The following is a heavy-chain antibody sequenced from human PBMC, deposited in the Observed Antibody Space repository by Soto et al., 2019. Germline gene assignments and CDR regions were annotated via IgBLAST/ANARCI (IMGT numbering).Heavy chain of an antibody. Sequence: GGSLRLSWEASGFTFSGYSMNWVRQAPGKGLEWLSFISSSGNTIYYADSVKGRFTVSRDKAHNSVSLEMSSLRGEDTAVYYCARIDPYDLMDVWGQGTTVTVSS. CDR3: ARIDPYDLMDV. CDR1: GFTFSGYS. J-gene: IGHJ6*02. D-gene: IGHD3-22*01. V-gene: IGHV3-48*01. CDR2: ISSSGNTI.